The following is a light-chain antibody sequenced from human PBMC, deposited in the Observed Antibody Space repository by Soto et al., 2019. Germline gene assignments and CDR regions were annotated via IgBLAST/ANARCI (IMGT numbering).Light chain of an antibody. V-gene: IGKV1-5*01. CDR3: QPYNSDSVWT. J-gene: IGKJ1*01. CDR2: DAS. CDR1: QSISSW. Sequence: DIQMTQSPSTLSASVGDRVTITCRASQSISSWLAWYQQKPGKAPKLLIYDASSLESGVPSRFSGSGSGTEFTLTISSLQAEDFATYYCQPYNSDSVWTVGQGTKVDIK.